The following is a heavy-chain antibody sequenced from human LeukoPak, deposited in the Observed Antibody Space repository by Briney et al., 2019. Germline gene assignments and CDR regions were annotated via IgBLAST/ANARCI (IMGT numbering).Heavy chain of an antibody. V-gene: IGHV3-48*02. CDR1: GFTFSSYS. Sequence: GGSLRLSCAASGFTFSSYSMNWVRQAPGKGMEWVAYISTSSSSIYYAESVKGRFTISRDNAKNSLYLQMNSLRDEDTAVYYCARDLLRYCSSTSCSYSGMDVWGQGTTVTVSS. CDR3: ARDLLRYCSSTSCSYSGMDV. J-gene: IGHJ6*02. CDR2: ISTSSSSI. D-gene: IGHD2-2*01.